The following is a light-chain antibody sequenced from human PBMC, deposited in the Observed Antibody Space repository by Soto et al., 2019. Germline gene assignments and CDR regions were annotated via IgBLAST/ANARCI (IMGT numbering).Light chain of an antibody. CDR1: QSVSSN. V-gene: IGKV3-15*01. J-gene: IGKJ1*01. CDR3: QQYNNWPPWT. Sequence: EIVMTQSPATLSVSPGERATLSCRASQSVSSNLAWYPQKPGQAPRLLIYGASTRATGIPARFSGSGSGTEFTLTISSLQSEDFEVYYCQQYNNWPPWTFGQGTKLEIK. CDR2: GAS.